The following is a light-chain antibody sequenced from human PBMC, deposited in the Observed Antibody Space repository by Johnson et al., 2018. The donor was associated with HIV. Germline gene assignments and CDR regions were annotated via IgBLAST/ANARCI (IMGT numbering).Light chain of an antibody. V-gene: IGLV1-51*01. CDR3: GTWDSSLSGV. CDR2: DNN. Sequence: QSVLTQPPSVSAAPGQKVTISCSGSSSNIGNNYVSWYQQLPGTAPKLLIYDNNKRPSGIPDRFSGSKSGTSATLGSTGLQTGDEADYYCGTWDSSLSGVFGTGTKFTVL. CDR1: SSNIGNNY. J-gene: IGLJ1*01.